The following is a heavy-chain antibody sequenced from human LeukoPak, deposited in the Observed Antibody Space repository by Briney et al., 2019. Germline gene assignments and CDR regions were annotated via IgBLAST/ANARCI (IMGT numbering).Heavy chain of an antibody. J-gene: IGHJ4*02. Sequence: GGSLRLSCAASGFTFSSYWMSWVRQAPGKGLEWVANIKQDGSEKYYVDSVKGRFTISRDNAKNSLYLQMNSLRAEDTAVYYCAKELSSGWYYFDYWGQGTLVTVSS. D-gene: IGHD6-19*01. V-gene: IGHV3-7*01. CDR3: AKELSSGWYYFDY. CDR2: IKQDGSEK. CDR1: GFTFSSYW.